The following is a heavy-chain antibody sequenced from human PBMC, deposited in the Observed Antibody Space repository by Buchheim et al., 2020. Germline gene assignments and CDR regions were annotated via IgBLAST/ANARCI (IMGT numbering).Heavy chain of an antibody. CDR1: GGSISSSSYY. Sequence: QLQLQESGPGLVKPSETLSLTCTVSGGSISSSSYYWGWIRQPPGKGLEWIGSIYYSGSTYYNPSLKSRVTISADTSKNQFSLKLSSVTAADTAVYYCARLIRVSAAGTRAYYFDYWGQGTL. D-gene: IGHD6-13*01. V-gene: IGHV4-39*01. CDR2: IYYSGST. CDR3: ARLIRVSAAGTRAYYFDY. J-gene: IGHJ4*02.